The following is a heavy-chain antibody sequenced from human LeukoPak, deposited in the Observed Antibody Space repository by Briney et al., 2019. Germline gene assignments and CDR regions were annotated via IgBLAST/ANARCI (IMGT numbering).Heavy chain of an antibody. Sequence: ASAKVSCKASGYTFTSYGISWVRQAPGQGLEWMGWISAYNGNTNYAQKLQGRVTMTTDTSTSTAYMELRSLRSDDTAVYYCARDLRGDYVFDYWGQGTLVTVSS. V-gene: IGHV1-18*01. CDR2: ISAYNGNT. D-gene: IGHD3-10*02. J-gene: IGHJ4*02. CDR3: ARDLRGDYVFDY. CDR1: GYTFTSYG.